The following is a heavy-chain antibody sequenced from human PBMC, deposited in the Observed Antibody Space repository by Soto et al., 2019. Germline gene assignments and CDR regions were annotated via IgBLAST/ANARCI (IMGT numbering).Heavy chain of an antibody. CDR1: GGSISSGGYY. CDR2: IYYSGST. D-gene: IGHD3-10*01. CDR3: GGTGRGLVSRYYYMDV. V-gene: IGHV4-31*03. Sequence: SETLSLTCTVSGGSISSGGYYWSWIRQHRGKGLEWIGYIYYSGSTYYNPSRKSRVTISVETSKNQFSLKLSSVTAADTAVYYCGGTGRGLVSRYYYMDVWGKGTTVTVSS. J-gene: IGHJ6*03.